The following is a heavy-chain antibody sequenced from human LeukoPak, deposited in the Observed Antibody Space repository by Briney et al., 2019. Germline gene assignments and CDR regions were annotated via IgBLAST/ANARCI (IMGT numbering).Heavy chain of an antibody. J-gene: IGHJ6*02. Sequence: GGSLRLSCVASGFTFYSHVMSWVRQAPGMGLERVSAISGSGVTTFYADSMKGRFTISRDNSKNTLYLQMNSLRAEDTAVYYCAKGGRILLKNFGLDVWGQGTTVTVSS. CDR3: AKGGRILLKNFGLDV. CDR2: ISGSGVTT. CDR1: GFTFYSHV. D-gene: IGHD2/OR15-2a*01. V-gene: IGHV3-23*01.